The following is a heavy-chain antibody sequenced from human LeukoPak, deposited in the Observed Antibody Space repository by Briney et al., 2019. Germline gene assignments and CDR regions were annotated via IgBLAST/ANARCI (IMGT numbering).Heavy chain of an antibody. D-gene: IGHD3-22*01. V-gene: IGHV1-2*02. CDR3: ARSSGFFYYFDY. Sequence: ASVKVSCKPSGYALTGYYFHWVRQAPGQGLEWMGWINPNIGDTNYAEKFQGRVTLTRDTSINIAYMELSRLTSDDTAVYYCARSSGFFYYFDYWGQGTLVTVSS. J-gene: IGHJ4*02. CDR2: INPNIGDT. CDR1: GYALTGYY.